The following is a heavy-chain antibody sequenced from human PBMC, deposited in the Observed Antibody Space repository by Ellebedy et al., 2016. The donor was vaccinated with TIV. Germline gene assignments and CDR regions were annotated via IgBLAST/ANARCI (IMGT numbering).Heavy chain of an antibody. CDR3: ARPTMAGWKNAEYFQH. CDR1: GGSISSSSYY. D-gene: IGHD5-12*01. Sequence: MPSETLSLTCTVSGGSISSSSYYWGWIRQPPGKGLEWIGSIYYSGSTYYNPSLKSRVTISVDTSKNQFSLKLSSVTAADTAVYYCARPTMAGWKNAEYFQHWGQGTLVTVSS. V-gene: IGHV4-39*01. CDR2: IYYSGST. J-gene: IGHJ1*01.